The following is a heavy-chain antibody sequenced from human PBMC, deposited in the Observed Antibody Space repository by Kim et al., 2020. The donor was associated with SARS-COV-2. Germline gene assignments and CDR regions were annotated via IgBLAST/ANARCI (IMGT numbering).Heavy chain of an antibody. CDR2: IAYDEKNK. J-gene: IGHJ4*02. CDR1: GFSLSSFA. Sequence: GGSLRLSCAASGFSLSSFAMHWVRQAPGKGLEWVAFIAYDEKNKFYADSVRGRFTISRDTSRNTLYLQMTSLRPEDTAVYYCAKDLGQLHPIYFDNWGQGSLVTVSS. D-gene: IGHD3-16*01. CDR3: AKDLGQLHPIYFDN. V-gene: IGHV3-30*18.